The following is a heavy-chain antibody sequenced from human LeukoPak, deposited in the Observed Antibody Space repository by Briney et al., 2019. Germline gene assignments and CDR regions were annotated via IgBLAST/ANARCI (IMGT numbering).Heavy chain of an antibody. CDR3: ARGRWTLGY. J-gene: IGHJ4*02. D-gene: IGHD3/OR15-3a*01. CDR2: INHSGST. CDR1: GGSIGSYY. V-gene: IGHV4-34*01. Sequence: SETLSLTCTVSGGSIGSYYWSWIRQPPGKGLEWIGEINHSGSTNYNPSLKSRVTISVDTSKNQFSLKLSSVTAADTAVYYCARGRWTLGYWGQGTLVTVSS.